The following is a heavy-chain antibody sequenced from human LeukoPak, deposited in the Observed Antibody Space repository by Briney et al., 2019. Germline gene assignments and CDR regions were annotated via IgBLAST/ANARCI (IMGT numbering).Heavy chain of an antibody. J-gene: IGHJ4*02. V-gene: IGHV3-48*02. CDR3: ARGDYGDRDLDY. CDR1: GFTFSSYS. CDR2: ISSRSSSI. Sequence: GGSLRLSCAASGFTFSSYSMDWVRQAPGKGLEWVSYISSRSSSIYYADSVKGRFTLSRDNAKNSLYLQMNSLRDEDTAVYYCARGDYGDRDLDYWGQGTLVTVSS. D-gene: IGHD4-17*01.